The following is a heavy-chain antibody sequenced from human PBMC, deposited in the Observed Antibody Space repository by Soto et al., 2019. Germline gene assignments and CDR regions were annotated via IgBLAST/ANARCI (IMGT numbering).Heavy chain of an antibody. CDR2: ITGGNT. CDR1: GFTFGTYG. V-gene: IGHV3-23*01. Sequence: EVQLLESGGGLIQPGGSLRLSCAASGFTFGTYGMGWVRQAPGKGLEWVPTITGGNTYYAASVKGRFTISRDNYKNTLYLQMSSLRAEDTALYYCAKDKERGGYDSDFDSWGQGTLVTVSS. D-gene: IGHD3-3*01. CDR3: AKDKERGGYDSDFDS. J-gene: IGHJ4*02.